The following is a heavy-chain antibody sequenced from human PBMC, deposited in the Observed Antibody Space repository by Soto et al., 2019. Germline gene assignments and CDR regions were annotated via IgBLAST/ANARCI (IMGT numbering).Heavy chain of an antibody. CDR2: ISYDGSNK. CDR1: GFTFSSYA. J-gene: IGHJ4*02. CDR3: ASGGELGLLECLPPHFDY. Sequence: QVQLVESGGGVVQPGRSLRLSCAASGFTFSSYAMHWVRQAPGKGLERVAVISYDGSNKYYADSVKGRFTISRDNSKYTLYLQMNSLGAEYTAVYYCASGGELGLLECLPPHFDYWGQGTLFTVSS. V-gene: IGHV3-30-3*01. D-gene: IGHD3-3*01.